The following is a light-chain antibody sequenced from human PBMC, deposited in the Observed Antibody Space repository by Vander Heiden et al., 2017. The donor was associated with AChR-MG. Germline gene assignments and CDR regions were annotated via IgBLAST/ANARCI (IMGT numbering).Light chain of an antibody. V-gene: IGKV1-39*01. CDR3: QQSYSTPPT. CDR1: QSISSY. CDR2: AAS. Sequence: DITMTQSPSSLSASVGYGVTSTCPARQSISSYLNWYQQKPGKAPKLMIYAASSLQSGVPSRFSGSGSGTDFTLTISRLQPEDFATYYCQQSYSTPPTFGGGTKVEIK. J-gene: IGKJ4*01.